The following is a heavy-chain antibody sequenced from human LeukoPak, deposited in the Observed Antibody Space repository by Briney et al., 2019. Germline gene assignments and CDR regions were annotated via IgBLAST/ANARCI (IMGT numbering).Heavy chain of an antibody. CDR1: GFTFSDYY. V-gene: IGHV3-11*04. J-gene: IGHJ4*02. Sequence: GGSLRLSCAASGFTFSDYYMSWIRQAPGKGLEWVSYISSSGSTIYYADSVKGRFTISRDNAKNSLYLQMNSLRAEDTAEYYCARATMIVAVVDYWGQGTLVTVSS. CDR3: ARATMIVAVVDY. CDR2: ISSSGSTI. D-gene: IGHD3-22*01.